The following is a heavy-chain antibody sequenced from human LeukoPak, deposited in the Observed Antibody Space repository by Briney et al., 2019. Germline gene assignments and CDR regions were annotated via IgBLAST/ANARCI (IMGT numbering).Heavy chain of an antibody. CDR1: GFTFDDYA. J-gene: IGHJ4*02. D-gene: IGHD3-10*01. Sequence: PGRSLRLSCAASGFTFDDYAMHWVRQAPGKGLEWVSAISGSGGSTYYADSVKGRFTISRDNSKNTLYLQMNSLRAEDTAVYYCAKSYGSGSPYYFDYWGQGTLVTVSS. CDR3: AKSYGSGSPYYFDY. V-gene: IGHV3-23*01. CDR2: ISGSGGST.